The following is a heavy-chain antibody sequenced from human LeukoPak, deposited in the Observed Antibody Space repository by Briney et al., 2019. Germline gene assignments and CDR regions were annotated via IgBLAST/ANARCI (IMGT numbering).Heavy chain of an antibody. J-gene: IGHJ3*01. V-gene: IGHV3-48*03. Sequence: RGSLRLSCAASGFTFTFYEMHWVRQAPGRGLEWVSYIGSGGGTIYYADSVKGRFTISRDNAKNSLYLQMNTLRAEDTAVYYCARDFSDAFDLWGQGTMVTVSS. CDR3: ARDFSDAFDL. CDR1: GFTFTFYE. CDR2: IGSGGGTI.